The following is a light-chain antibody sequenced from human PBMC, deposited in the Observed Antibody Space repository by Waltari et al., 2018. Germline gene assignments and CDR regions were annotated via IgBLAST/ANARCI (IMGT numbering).Light chain of an antibody. CDR3: LQLNSVLFT. J-gene: IGKJ5*01. CDR1: QGVNTF. CDR2: GTS. V-gene: IGKV1-9*01. Sequence: DIQLTQSPSFLSASVGDRVTITCRASQGVNTFSAWYQQKPGKAPKLLIYGTSALQNGVSSRFSGGASGTDFTLTIDSLQPEDFATYYCLQLNSVLFTFGQGTRLDIK.